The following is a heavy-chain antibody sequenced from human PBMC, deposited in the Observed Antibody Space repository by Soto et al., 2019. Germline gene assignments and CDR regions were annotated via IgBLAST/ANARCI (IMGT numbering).Heavy chain of an antibody. D-gene: IGHD6-19*01. Sequence: SETLSLTCTVSGGSLSSGSYYWGWIRQPPGKGLEWIGSIPYSGNTYYNPSLKTRVTLSVDASKNEFSLKLSSVTAADTAVYYCARPFAAQTVAGFDSWGQGTLVTVSS. CDR3: ARPFAAQTVAGFDS. J-gene: IGHJ4*02. CDR1: GGSLSSGSYY. V-gene: IGHV4-39*01. CDR2: IPYSGNT.